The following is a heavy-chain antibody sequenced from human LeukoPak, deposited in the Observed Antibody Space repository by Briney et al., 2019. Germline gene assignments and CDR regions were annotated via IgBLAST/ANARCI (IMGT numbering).Heavy chain of an antibody. J-gene: IGHJ5*02. CDR3: ARARGPYYDSSGYQLDDWFDP. V-gene: IGHV4-30-2*01. Sequence: SETLSLTCAVSGGSISSGGYSWSWIRQPPGKGLEWIGYIYHSGSTYYNPSLKSRVTISVDRSKNQFSLKLSSVTAADTAVYYCARARGPYYDSSGYQLDDWFDPWGQGTLVTVSS. CDR1: GGSISSGGYS. CDR2: IYHSGST. D-gene: IGHD3-22*01.